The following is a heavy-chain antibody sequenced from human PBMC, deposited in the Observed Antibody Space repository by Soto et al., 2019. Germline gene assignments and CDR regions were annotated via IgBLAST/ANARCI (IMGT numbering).Heavy chain of an antibody. J-gene: IGHJ4*02. D-gene: IGHD5-12*01. Sequence: EVQLVESGGGLVKPGGSLRLSCAASGFTFSRYTMIWVRQAPGKGLEWVSSISSSSSYIYYADSVKGRFTISRDNAKNSLYLQMNSLRAEDTAVYYCARFGYTTEAHWGQGTLVTVSS. CDR1: GFTFSRYT. CDR3: ARFGYTTEAH. CDR2: ISSSSSYI. V-gene: IGHV3-21*01.